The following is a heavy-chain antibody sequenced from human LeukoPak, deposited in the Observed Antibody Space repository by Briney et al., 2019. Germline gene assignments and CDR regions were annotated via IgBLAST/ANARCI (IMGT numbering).Heavy chain of an antibody. D-gene: IGHD6-19*01. CDR1: GYTFTSYG. Sequence: ASVKVSCKASGYTFTSYGISWVRQAPRQGLEWMGWISAYNGNTNYAQKLQGRVTMTTDTSTSTAYMELRSLRSDDTAVYYCARGIAVAGNYYYYGMDVWGQGTTVTVSS. CDR3: ARGIAVAGNYYYYGMDV. CDR2: ISAYNGNT. J-gene: IGHJ6*02. V-gene: IGHV1-18*01.